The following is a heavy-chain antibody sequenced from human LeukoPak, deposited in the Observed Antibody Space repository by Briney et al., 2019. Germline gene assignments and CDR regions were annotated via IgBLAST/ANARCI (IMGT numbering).Heavy chain of an antibody. Sequence: SVKVSCKASGGTFTNSAINWVRQAPGQGLEWMGRIIPILGIANYAQKFQGRVTITADKSTSTAYMELSSLRSEDTAVYYCAITLVVAEFKSYYFDYWGQGTLVTVSS. CDR2: IIPILGIA. CDR3: AITLVVAEFKSYYFDY. CDR1: GGTFTNSA. D-gene: IGHD6-19*01. J-gene: IGHJ4*02. V-gene: IGHV1-69*04.